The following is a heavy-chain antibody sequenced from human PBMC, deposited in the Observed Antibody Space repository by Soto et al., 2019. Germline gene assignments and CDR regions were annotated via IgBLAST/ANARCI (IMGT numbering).Heavy chain of an antibody. CDR2: ISAGGGT. D-gene: IGHD4-17*01. J-gene: IGHJ5*02. CDR1: GSTLSRYA. CDR3: AILPHHYGDFTLFHP. V-gene: IGHV3-23*01. Sequence: EVQLLESGGGLVQPGGSLRLSCAASGSTLSRYAMGWLRQAPGMGLQWISTISAGGGTYYADSVRGRFTISRDSSKNTLYLQMNSLRVEATAVYYCAILPHHYGDFTLFHPWRQVTLVIVSS.